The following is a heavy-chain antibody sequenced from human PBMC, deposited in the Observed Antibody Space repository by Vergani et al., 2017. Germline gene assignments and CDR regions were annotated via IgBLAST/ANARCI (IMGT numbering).Heavy chain of an antibody. CDR1: GFTFSSYG. V-gene: IGHV3-33*01. CDR3: ASWPGLGSSIAAAGPRFDY. D-gene: IGHD6-13*01. J-gene: IGHJ4*02. Sequence: VQLLESGGGLVQPGGSLRLSCAASGFTFSSYGMHWVRQAPGKGLEWVAVIWYDGSNKYYADSVKGRFTISRDNSKNTLYLQMYSLRAEDTAVYYCASWPGLGSSIAAAGPRFDYWGQGTLVTVSS. CDR2: IWYDGSNK.